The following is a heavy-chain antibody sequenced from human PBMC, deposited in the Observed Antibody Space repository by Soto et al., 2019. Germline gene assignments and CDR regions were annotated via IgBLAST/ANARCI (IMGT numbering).Heavy chain of an antibody. J-gene: IGHJ4*02. D-gene: IGHD3-22*01. CDR1: GGSISSHY. Sequence: PSETLSLTCTVSGGSISSHYWSWIRQPPGKGLEWIGYIYYSGSTNYNPSLKSRVTISVDPSKNQFSLKLSSVTAADTAVYYCARVRQYYDSSGYYAMRFDYWGQGTLITVSS. V-gene: IGHV4-59*11. CDR3: ARVRQYYDSSGYYAMRFDY. CDR2: IYYSGST.